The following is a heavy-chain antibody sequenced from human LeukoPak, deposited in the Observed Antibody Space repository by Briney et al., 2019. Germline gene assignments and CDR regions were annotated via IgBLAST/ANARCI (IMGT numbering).Heavy chain of an antibody. CDR3: ARRPAELAYCGGDCYLHAFDI. J-gene: IGHJ3*02. Sequence: GESLKISCKGSGYFFTTYWIGWVRQMPGKGLELMGIIYPGDSDTRYSPSFQGQVTISADKSISTAYLQWSSLKASDTAMYYCARRPAELAYCGGDCYLHAFDIWGQGTMVTVSS. V-gene: IGHV5-51*01. CDR2: IYPGDSDT. D-gene: IGHD2-21*02. CDR1: GYFFTTYW.